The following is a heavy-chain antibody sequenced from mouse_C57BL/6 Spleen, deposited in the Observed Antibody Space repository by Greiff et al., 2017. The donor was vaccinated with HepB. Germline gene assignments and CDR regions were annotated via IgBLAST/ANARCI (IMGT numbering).Heavy chain of an antibody. CDR2: INPNNGGT. D-gene: IGHD1-1*01. V-gene: IGHV1-18*01. J-gene: IGHJ3*01. Sequence: VQLQQSGPELVKPGASVKIPCKASGYTFTDYNMDWVKQSHGKSLEWIGDINPNNGGTIYNQKFKGKATLTVDKSSSTAYMELRSLTSEDTAVYYCARAPHYGSSYGTWFAYWGQGTLVTVSA. CDR1: GYTFTDYN. CDR3: ARAPHYGSSYGTWFAY.